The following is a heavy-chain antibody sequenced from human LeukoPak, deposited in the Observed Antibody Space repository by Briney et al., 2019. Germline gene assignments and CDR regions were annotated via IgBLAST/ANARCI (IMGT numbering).Heavy chain of an antibody. CDR3: ARDQYYYDSSGYYYFAFDI. V-gene: IGHV1-69*05. J-gene: IGHJ3*02. CDR1: GGTFSSYA. CDR2: IIPIFGTA. D-gene: IGHD3-22*01. Sequence: ASVKVSCKASGGTFSSYAISWVRQAPGQGLEWMERIIPIFGTANYAQKFQGRVTITTDESTSTAYMELSSLRSEDTAVYYCARDQYYYDSSGYYYFAFDIWGQGTMVTVSS.